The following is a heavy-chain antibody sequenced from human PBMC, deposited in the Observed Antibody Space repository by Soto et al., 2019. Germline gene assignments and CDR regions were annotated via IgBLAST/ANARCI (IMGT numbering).Heavy chain of an antibody. V-gene: IGHV1-69*06. CDR2: IIPIFGTA. D-gene: IGHD6-13*01. Sequence: ASVKVSCKASGGTFSSYAISWVRRAPGQGLEWMGGIIPIFGTANYAQKFQGRVTITADKSTSTAYMELSSLRSEDTAVYYCARDEGIAAAGTFYYYGMDVWGQGTTVTVSS. CDR3: ARDEGIAAAGTFYYYGMDV. CDR1: GGTFSSYA. J-gene: IGHJ6*02.